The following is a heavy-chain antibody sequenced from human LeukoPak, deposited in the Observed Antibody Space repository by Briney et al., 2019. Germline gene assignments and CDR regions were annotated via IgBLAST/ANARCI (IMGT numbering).Heavy chain of an antibody. V-gene: IGHV4-34*01. Sequence: SETLSLTCAVYGGSFSGYYWSWIRQPPGKGLEWIGEINHSGSTNYNPSLKSRVTISVDTSKNQFSLKLSSVTAADTAVYYCARGPGMTIPASVENYYYGMDAWGQGTTVTVSS. CDR2: INHSGST. CDR1: GGSFSGYY. CDR3: ARGPGMTIPASVENYYYGMDA. J-gene: IGHJ6*02. D-gene: IGHD2-2*01.